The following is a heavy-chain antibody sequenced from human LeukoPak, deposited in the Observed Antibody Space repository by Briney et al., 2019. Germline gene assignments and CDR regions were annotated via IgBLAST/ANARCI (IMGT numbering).Heavy chain of an antibody. CDR1: GFTFSSHW. CDR3: ARDDGFSYYDILTGYYNPLDY. J-gene: IGHJ4*02. Sequence: PGGSLRLSCAASGFTFSSHWMSWVRQAPGKGLEWVANIKQDGSEKYYVDSVKGRFTISRDNAKNSLFLQMNSLRSEDTAVYYCARDDGFSYYDILTGYYNPLDYWGQGTLVTVSS. CDR2: IKQDGSEK. V-gene: IGHV3-7*01. D-gene: IGHD3-9*01.